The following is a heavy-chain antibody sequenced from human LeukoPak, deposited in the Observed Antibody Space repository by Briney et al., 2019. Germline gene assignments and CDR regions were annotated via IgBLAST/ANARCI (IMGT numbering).Heavy chain of an antibody. CDR2: IYPGDSDT. V-gene: IGHV5-51*01. J-gene: IGHJ5*02. D-gene: IGHD3-3*01. CDR3: ARLGYYDFWSGYYGSWFDP. CDR1: GYSFTSYW. Sequence: GESLKISCKGSGYSFTSYWIGWVRQMPGKGLEWIGIIYPGDSDTRYSPSFQGQVTISADKSISTAYLQWSSLKASDTAMYYCARLGYYDFWSGYYGSWFDPWGQGTLVTVSS.